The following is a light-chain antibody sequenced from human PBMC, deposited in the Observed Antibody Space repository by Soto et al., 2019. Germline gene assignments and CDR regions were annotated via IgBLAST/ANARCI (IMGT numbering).Light chain of an antibody. V-gene: IGLV1-44*01. CDR3: AAWDDRLKGYV. CDR1: GSNFGSNT. Sequence: QSVLTQPPSASGTPRHRVTISCSGSGSNFGSNTVNWYQHLPGTAPKLLIYNNDQRPSGVPDRFSGSKSGTSASLAISGLQSDDEADYYCAAWDDRLKGYVFGTGTKVTV. CDR2: NND. J-gene: IGLJ1*01.